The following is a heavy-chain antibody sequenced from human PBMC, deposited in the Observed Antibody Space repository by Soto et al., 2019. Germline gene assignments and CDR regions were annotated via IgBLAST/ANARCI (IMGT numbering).Heavy chain of an antibody. J-gene: IGHJ6*03. CDR2: ISSSSTNI. Sequence: EVQLVESGGGLVQPGGSLRLSGAASGFTISGNAMNWVRQAPGRGLEWVSYISSSSTNIHYADSVRGRFTISRDNAKNSLYLQMNSMRDADTAVYRCARDLSWGSKWYYYMDVWGKGTTVTVSS. V-gene: IGHV3-48*02. CDR3: ARDLSWGSKWYYYMDV. D-gene: IGHD3-16*01. CDR1: GFTISGNA.